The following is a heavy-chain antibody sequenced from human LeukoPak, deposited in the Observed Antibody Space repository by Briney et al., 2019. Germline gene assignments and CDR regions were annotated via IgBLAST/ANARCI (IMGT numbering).Heavy chain of an antibody. V-gene: IGHV3-30-3*01. CDR3: ARVRSYFGDYWSFDY. J-gene: IGHJ4*02. D-gene: IGHD4-17*01. CDR1: GFTFSSYA. Sequence: PGRSLRLSSAASGFTFSSYAMHWVRQAPGKGLEWVAVISYDGSNKYYADSVKGRFTISRDNSKNTLYLQMNSLRAEDTAVYYCARVRSYFGDYWSFDYWGQGTLVTVSS. CDR2: ISYDGSNK.